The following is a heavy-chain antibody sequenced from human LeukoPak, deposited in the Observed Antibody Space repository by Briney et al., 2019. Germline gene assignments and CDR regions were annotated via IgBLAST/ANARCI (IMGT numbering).Heavy chain of an antibody. CDR1: GGSISSGGYY. D-gene: IGHD5-24*01. Sequence: SETLSLTCTVSGGSISSGGYYWSWIRQHPGKGLEWIGYIYYSGSTYYNPSLKSRVTISADTSKNQFSLKLSSVTAADTAVYYCARERWLQRMGFDYWGQGTLVTVSS. CDR3: ARERWLQRMGFDY. J-gene: IGHJ4*02. V-gene: IGHV4-31*03. CDR2: IYYSGST.